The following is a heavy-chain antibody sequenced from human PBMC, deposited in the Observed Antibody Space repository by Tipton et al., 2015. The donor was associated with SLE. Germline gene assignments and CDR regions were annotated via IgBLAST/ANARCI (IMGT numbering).Heavy chain of an antibody. CDR1: GGSISSSSYY. CDR3: ARHARQQGIVVARAARPNAFDI. D-gene: IGHD2-15*01. Sequence: TLSLTCTVSGGSISSSSYYWGWIRQPPGKGLEWIGSIYYSGGTYYNPSLQSRVNISVDTSQNQFSLQLSSVTAADTAVYYCARHARQQGIVVARAARPNAFDIWGQGTMVTVSS. CDR2: IYYSGGT. J-gene: IGHJ3*02. V-gene: IGHV4-39*01.